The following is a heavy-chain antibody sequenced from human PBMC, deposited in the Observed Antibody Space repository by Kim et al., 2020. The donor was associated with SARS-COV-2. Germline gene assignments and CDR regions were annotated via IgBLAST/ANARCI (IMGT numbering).Heavy chain of an antibody. V-gene: IGHV3-53*01. Sequence: GGSLRLSCAASGFTVSRNAMNWVRQAPGKGLECVAIIYSGATTYYTDSVRDRFVISRDKNTLFLQMNSLRVEDTAVYFCARGLVGSSGGYGLDVWGQGTTVTVSS. D-gene: IGHD6-13*01. CDR2: IYSGATT. CDR3: ARGLVGSSGGYGLDV. CDR1: GFTVSRNA. J-gene: IGHJ6*02.